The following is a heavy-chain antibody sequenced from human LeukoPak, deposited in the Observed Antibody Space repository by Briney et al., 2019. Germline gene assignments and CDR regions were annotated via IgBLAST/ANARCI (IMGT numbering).Heavy chain of an antibody. D-gene: IGHD1-26*01. CDR3: ARDRGSYFDY. Sequence: SETLSLTCTVSGYSISFGHYWGWIRQPPGKGLEWIGSVYHTGNTYYSPSLKSRVTISVDTSKNQFSLKVTSVTAADTAVYYCARDRGSYFDYWGQGILVTVSS. J-gene: IGHJ4*02. CDR2: VYHTGNT. V-gene: IGHV4-38-2*02. CDR1: GYSISFGHY.